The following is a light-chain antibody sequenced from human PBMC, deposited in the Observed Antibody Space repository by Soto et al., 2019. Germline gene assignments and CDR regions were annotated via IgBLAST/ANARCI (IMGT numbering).Light chain of an antibody. CDR1: SSDIGGYYY. CDR2: QVT. CDR3: TSYSSSSTFYV. V-gene: IGLV2-14*01. J-gene: IGLJ1*01. Sequence: QSALTQPASVSGSPGQSSTISCTGTSSDIGGYYYVSWYQHHPGKAPKLMIYQVTNRPSGVSHRFSGSKSGNTASLTISGLQAEDEADYYCTSYSSSSTFYVFGAGTKVTVL.